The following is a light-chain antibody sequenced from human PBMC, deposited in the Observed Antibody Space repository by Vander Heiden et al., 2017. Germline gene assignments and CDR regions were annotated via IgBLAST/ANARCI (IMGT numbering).Light chain of an antibody. Sequence: EIVLTQSPATLSFSPRERATLSCRASQSVSSYLAWYQQKPGQAPRLLIYDASNRATGIPARCSGSGSGTDFTLTISSLGPEDFAVYYCQQRSNWPPYTFGQGTKLEIK. J-gene: IGKJ2*01. CDR3: QQRSNWPPYT. CDR2: DAS. V-gene: IGKV3-11*01. CDR1: QSVSSY.